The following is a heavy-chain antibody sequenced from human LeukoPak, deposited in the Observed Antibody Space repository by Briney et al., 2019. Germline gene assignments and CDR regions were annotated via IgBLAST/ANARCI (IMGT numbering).Heavy chain of an antibody. CDR2: IKQDRSEK. J-gene: IGHJ4*02. V-gene: IGHV3-7*01. CDR1: GFTFSSYW. Sequence: GGSLRLSCAASGFTFSSYWMSWVRQAPGKGLEWVADIKQDRSEKYYVDSVKGRFTISRDNAKNSLYLQMNSLRAEDTAVYYCARSYYYDSSGSPFDYWGQGTLVTVSS. CDR3: ARSYYYDSSGSPFDY. D-gene: IGHD3-22*01.